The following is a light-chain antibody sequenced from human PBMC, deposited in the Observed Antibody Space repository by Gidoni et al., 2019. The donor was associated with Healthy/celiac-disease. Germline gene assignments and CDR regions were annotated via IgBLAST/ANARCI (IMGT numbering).Light chain of an antibody. V-gene: IGKV3-15*01. CDR2: GAS. CDR1: HSVSSN. CDR3: QQYNNWPPIP. Sequence: EIVMTQSPATLSVSPGERATLSCRASHSVSSNLAWYQQKPGQAPRLLIYGASTRATGIPARFSGSGSGTEFTLTISSLQSEDFAVYYCQQYNNWPPIPFGQGTRLEIK. J-gene: IGKJ5*01.